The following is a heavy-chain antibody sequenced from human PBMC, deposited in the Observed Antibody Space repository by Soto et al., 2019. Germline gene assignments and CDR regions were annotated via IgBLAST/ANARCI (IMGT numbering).Heavy chain of an antibody. V-gene: IGHV4-59*01. Sequence: SETLSLTCTVSGGSISSYYWSWIRQPPGKGLEWIGYIYYSGSTNYNPSLKSRVTISVDTSKNQFSPKLSSVTAADTAVYYCARVTYYYDSSGYYDGYYFDYWGQGTLVTVSS. CDR1: GGSISSYY. CDR3: ARVTYYYDSSGYYDGYYFDY. CDR2: IYYSGST. J-gene: IGHJ4*02. D-gene: IGHD3-22*01.